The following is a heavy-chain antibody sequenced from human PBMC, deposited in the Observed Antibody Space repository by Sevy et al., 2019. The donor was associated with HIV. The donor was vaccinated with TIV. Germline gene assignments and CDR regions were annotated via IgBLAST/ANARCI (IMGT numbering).Heavy chain of an antibody. V-gene: IGHV3-7*01. Sequence: GGSLRLSCAASGFSFSIYWMSWVRQAPGKGLEWVATMKRDGSEEDYVDSVKGRFTISRDNATNSLFLQMNSLSAEDTAVYYCVREGLGGYSYSLDYWGHGTLVTVSS. CDR3: VREGLGGYSYSLDY. CDR2: MKRDGSEE. J-gene: IGHJ4*01. D-gene: IGHD5-18*01. CDR1: GFSFSIYW.